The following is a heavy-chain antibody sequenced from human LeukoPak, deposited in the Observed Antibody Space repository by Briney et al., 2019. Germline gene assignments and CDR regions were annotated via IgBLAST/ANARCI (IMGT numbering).Heavy chain of an antibody. CDR2: IYPGDSDT. D-gene: IGHD4/OR15-4a*01. CDR1: GYSFTSHW. J-gene: IGHJ3*02. Sequence: GESLKISCKISGYSFTSHWIGWVRQMPGKGLECMGIIYPGDSDTRYSPSFEGQVTISADTSITTAYLQWSSLKASDTAIYYCARRFPGADAFDIWGQGTMVTVSS. CDR3: ARRFPGADAFDI. V-gene: IGHV5-51*01.